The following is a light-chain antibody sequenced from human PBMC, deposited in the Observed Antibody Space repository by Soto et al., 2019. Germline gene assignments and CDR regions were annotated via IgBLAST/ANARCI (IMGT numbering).Light chain of an antibody. CDR1: HDIGDW. V-gene: IGKV1-12*01. Sequence: ESQMTQSQSSVSASIGDRIKVTCRAIHDIGDWLAWYHQRPGQAPKLPIYAASTLLSGVPSRFSGSGSETEFSLTIRALQPEDFATYYCQQLSRYPLTFGGGTKVDI. J-gene: IGKJ4*01. CDR3: QQLSRYPLT. CDR2: AAS.